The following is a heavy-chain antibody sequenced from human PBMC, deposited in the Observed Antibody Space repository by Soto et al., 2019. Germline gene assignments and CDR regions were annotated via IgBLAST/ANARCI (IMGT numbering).Heavy chain of an antibody. J-gene: IGHJ3*02. V-gene: IGHV4-30-4*01. CDR3: AQIWSGIPRDAFDI. D-gene: IGHD3-3*01. CDR1: GGSISSGDYY. Sequence: SETLSLTCTVSGGSISSGDYYWSWIRQPPGKGLEWIGYIYYSGSTYYNPSLKSRVTISVDTSKNQFSLKLSSVTAADTAVYYCAQIWSGIPRDAFDIWGQGTMVTVSS. CDR2: IYYSGST.